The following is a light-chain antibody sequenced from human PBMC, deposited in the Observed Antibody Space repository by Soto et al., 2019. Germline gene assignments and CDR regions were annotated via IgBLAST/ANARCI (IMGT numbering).Light chain of an antibody. CDR2: DDS. J-gene: IGLJ2*01. CDR1: RIARKS. Sequence: SYELTQPPSVSVAPGQTARITCGGNRIARKSVHWYQQKPGQAPMVVVYDDSDRPSGIPERFSGSNSGDTATLTISGVEAGDEADYHCQVWDSSGDRVVFGGGTKVTVL. V-gene: IGLV3-21*02. CDR3: QVWDSSGDRVV.